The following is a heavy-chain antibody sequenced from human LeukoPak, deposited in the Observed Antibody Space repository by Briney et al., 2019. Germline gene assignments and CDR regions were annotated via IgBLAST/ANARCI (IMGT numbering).Heavy chain of an antibody. V-gene: IGHV3-23*01. J-gene: IGHJ5*02. CDR1: GFTFSSYA. CDR3: AKVYSPGIAAAGTDL. Sequence: GGSLRLSCAASGFTFSSYAMSWVRQAPGKGLEWVSAISGSGGSTYYADSVKGRFTISRDSSKNTLYLQMNSLRAEDTAVYYCAKVYSPGIAAAGTDLWGQGTLVTVSS. CDR2: ISGSGGST. D-gene: IGHD6-13*01.